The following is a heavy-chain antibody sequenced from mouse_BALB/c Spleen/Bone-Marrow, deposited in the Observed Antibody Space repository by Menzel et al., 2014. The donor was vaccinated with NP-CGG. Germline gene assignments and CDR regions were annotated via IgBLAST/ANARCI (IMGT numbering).Heavy chain of an antibody. Sequence: EVMLVESGGGLVQPGGSLRLSCATSGFTFTDYYMNWVRQPPGKALEWLGFIRNKANGYTTEYSASVKGRFTISRGNSQNILYLQMNTLRAEDSATYYCARDKGRVFFDYWGQGTTLTVSS. V-gene: IGHV7-3*02. CDR2: IRNKANGYTT. CDR3: ARDKGRVFFDY. J-gene: IGHJ2*01. CDR1: GFTFTDYY.